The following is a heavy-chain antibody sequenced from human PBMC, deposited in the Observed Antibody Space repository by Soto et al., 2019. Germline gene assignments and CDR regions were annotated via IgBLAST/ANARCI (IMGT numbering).Heavy chain of an antibody. CDR2: INHSGNT. CDR3: ARGSMAARRGGGNFHY. D-gene: IGHD6-6*01. J-gene: IGHJ4*02. CDR1: GGSFSGYY. V-gene: IGHV4-34*01. Sequence: QVQLQQWGAGLLKPSETLSLTCAVYGGSFSGYYWSWIRQPPGKGLEWIGEINHSGNTNYNPSLKSRVTISVDTSKNQFTLKLSSLTAADTAVYYCARGSMAARRGGGNFHYWGQGTLVTGSS.